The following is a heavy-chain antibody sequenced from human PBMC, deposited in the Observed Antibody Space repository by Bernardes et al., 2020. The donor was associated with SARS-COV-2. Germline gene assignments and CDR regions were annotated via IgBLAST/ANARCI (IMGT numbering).Heavy chain of an antibody. Sequence: ASVKVSCKASGYTGTGHYIHWVRQAPGQGLEWMGWANPYSGFTKYAQEFQGRVTMTRDTSINTAYMELKSLTSDDTAVYYCARDLRAAGGIFEGWGQGTLVTVSS. J-gene: IGHJ4*02. D-gene: IGHD6-13*01. CDR3: ARDLRAAGGIFEG. CDR2: ANPYSGFT. CDR1: GYTGTGHY. V-gene: IGHV1-2*02.